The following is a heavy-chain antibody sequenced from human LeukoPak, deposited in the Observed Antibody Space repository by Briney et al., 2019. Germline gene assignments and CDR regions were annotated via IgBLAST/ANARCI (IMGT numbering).Heavy chain of an antibody. V-gene: IGHV4-34*01. J-gene: IGHJ4*02. Sequence: SETLSLTCAVYGGSFSGYYWSWIRQPPGKGLEWIGEINHSGSTNYNPSLKSRVTISVDTSKNQSSLKLSSVTAADTAVYYCARGLLYSSSWGRPYYFDYWGQGTLVTVSS. CDR3: ARGLLYSSSWGRPYYFDY. CDR2: INHSGST. D-gene: IGHD6-13*01. CDR1: GGSFSGYY.